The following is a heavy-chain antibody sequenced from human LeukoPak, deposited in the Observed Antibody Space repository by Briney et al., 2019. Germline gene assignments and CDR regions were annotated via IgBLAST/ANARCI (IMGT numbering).Heavy chain of an antibody. J-gene: IGHJ3*02. Sequence: SETLSLTCAVYGGSFSGHYRSWIRQPPGKGLEWIGEINHSGSTNYNPSLKSRVTILVDTSKNQFSLKLSSVTAADTAVYYCAREVQHYTGSVYYHDAFDIWGQGTMVTVSS. CDR1: GGSFSGHY. CDR3: AREVQHYTGSVYYHDAFDI. CDR2: INHSGST. V-gene: IGHV4-34*01. D-gene: IGHD2-8*02.